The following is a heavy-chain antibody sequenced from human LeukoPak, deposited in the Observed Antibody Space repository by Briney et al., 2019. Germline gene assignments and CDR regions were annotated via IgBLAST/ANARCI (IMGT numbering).Heavy chain of an antibody. J-gene: IGHJ6*02. CDR2: ISSDGSST. V-gene: IGHV3-74*01. D-gene: IGHD3-3*02. Sequence: PGGSLRLSCAASGFTFSSYWMHWVRQAPGKGLVWVSRISSDGSSTDYADSVKGRFTISRDNAKNSLYLQMNSLRAEDTAVYYCARDEYGSWTSRGVLDYYYYGMDVWGQGTTVTVSS. CDR1: GFTFSSYW. CDR3: ARDEYGSWTSRGVLDYYYYGMDV.